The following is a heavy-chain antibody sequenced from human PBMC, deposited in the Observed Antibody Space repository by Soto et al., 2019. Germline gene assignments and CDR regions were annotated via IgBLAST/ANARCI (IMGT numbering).Heavy chain of an antibody. CDR2: IYPRDSDT. V-gene: IGHV5-51*01. CDR1: GYSFTTYW. CDR3: ARLDGSGWYPRYVAFDI. J-gene: IGHJ3*02. D-gene: IGHD6-19*01. Sequence: PGESLKISCEGSGYSFTTYWIGWVRQMPGKGLQWMGIIYPRDSDTRYSPSFQGQVTISVDNSISTAYLQWSSLKASDTAMYYCARLDGSGWYPRYVAFDIWGQGTMVTVSS.